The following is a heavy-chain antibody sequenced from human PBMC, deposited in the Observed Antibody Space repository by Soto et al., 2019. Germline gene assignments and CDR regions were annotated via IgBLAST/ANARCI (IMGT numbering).Heavy chain of an antibody. V-gene: IGHV3-30*18. CDR2: ISYDGSNK. CDR3: AKARRHYYDSSGYYDYFDY. J-gene: IGHJ4*02. Sequence: QVQLVESGGGVVQPGRSLRLSCAASGFTFSSYGMHWVRQAPGKGLEWVAVISYDGSNKYYADSVKGRFTISRDNSKNTLYLQMNSLRAEDTAVYYCAKARRHYYDSSGYYDYFDYWGQGTLVTVSS. CDR1: GFTFSSYG. D-gene: IGHD3-22*01.